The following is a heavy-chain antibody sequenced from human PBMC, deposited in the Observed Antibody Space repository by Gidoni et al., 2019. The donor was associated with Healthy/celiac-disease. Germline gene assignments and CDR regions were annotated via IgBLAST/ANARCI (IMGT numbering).Heavy chain of an antibody. Sequence: EVQLLESGGGLVQPGGSLRLSCAASGFPFSSYAMSWVRQAPGKGLEWVSAISGSGGSTYYADSVKGRFTISRDNSKNTLYLQMNSLRAEDTAVYYCAKHPRGYVAAAGMYYWGQGTLVTVSS. J-gene: IGHJ4*02. V-gene: IGHV3-23*01. CDR2: ISGSGGST. D-gene: IGHD6-13*01. CDR1: GFPFSSYA. CDR3: AKHPRGYVAAAGMYY.